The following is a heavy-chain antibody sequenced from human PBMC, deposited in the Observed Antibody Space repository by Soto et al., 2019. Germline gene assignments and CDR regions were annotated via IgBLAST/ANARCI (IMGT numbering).Heavy chain of an antibody. Sequence: PSETLSLTCAVYGGSFSGYYWSWIRQPPGKGLEWIGEINHSGSTNYNPSLKSRVTISVDTSKNQFSLKLSSVTAADTAVYYCARVYSSSGDAFDIWGQGTMVTVSS. CDR1: GGSFSGYY. J-gene: IGHJ3*02. V-gene: IGHV4-34*01. CDR2: INHSGST. D-gene: IGHD6-6*01. CDR3: ARVYSSSGDAFDI.